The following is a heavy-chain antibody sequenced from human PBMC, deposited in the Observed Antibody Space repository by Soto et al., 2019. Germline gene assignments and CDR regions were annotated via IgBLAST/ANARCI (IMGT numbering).Heavy chain of an antibody. CDR1: GDSVSSNSAA. Sequence: SQTLSLTCAISGDSVSSNSAAWNWIRQSPSGGLEWLGRTYYRSKWDNDYAVSVKSRITINPDTSKNQFSLQLNSVTPEDTAVYYCARGPPVREGATAYYYGMDVWGQGTTVTVSS. CDR3: ARGPPVREGATAYYYGMDV. V-gene: IGHV6-1*01. D-gene: IGHD1-26*01. CDR2: TYYRSKWDN. J-gene: IGHJ6*02.